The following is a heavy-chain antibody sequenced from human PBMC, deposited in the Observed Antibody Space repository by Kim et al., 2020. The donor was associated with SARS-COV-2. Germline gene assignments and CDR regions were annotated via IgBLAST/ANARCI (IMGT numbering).Heavy chain of an antibody. V-gene: IGHV1-46*01. CDR3: AREGSSGWHKDYYYYGMDV. J-gene: IGHJ6*02. Sequence: ASVKVSCKASGYTFTSYYMHWVRQAPGQGLEWMGIINPSGGSTSYAQKFQGRVTMTRDTSTSTVYMELSSLRSEDTAVYYCAREGSSGWHKDYYYYGMDVWGQGTTVTVSS. CDR1: GYTFTSYY. CDR2: INPSGGST. D-gene: IGHD6-19*01.